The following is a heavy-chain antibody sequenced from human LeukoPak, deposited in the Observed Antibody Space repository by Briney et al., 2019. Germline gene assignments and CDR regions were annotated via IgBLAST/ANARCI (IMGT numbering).Heavy chain of an antibody. Sequence: GGSLRLSCAASGCTFSSYWTSWVRQAPGKGLEWVANIKQDGSEKYYVDSVKGRFTISRDNAKNSLYLQMNSLRAEDTAVYYCAKDLRGGYSYGCAIDYWGQGTLVTVSS. V-gene: IGHV3-7*01. J-gene: IGHJ4*02. CDR3: AKDLRGGYSYGCAIDY. CDR1: GCTFSSYW. D-gene: IGHD5-18*01. CDR2: IKQDGSEK.